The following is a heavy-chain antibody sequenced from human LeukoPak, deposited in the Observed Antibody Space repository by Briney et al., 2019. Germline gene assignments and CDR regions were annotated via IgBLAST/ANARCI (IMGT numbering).Heavy chain of an antibody. CDR1: GFTFSSYA. D-gene: IGHD5-18*01. J-gene: IGHJ4*02. CDR2: TGGGDVNT. Sequence: PGGSLRLSCAASGFTFSSYAMSWVRQAPGKGLEWVSATGGGDVNTYYADSVKGRFTISRDNAKNTLYLQMNSLRAEDTAVYYRAKSKTGYGYFDYWGQGTLVTVSS. CDR3: AKSKTGYGYFDY. V-gene: IGHV3-23*01.